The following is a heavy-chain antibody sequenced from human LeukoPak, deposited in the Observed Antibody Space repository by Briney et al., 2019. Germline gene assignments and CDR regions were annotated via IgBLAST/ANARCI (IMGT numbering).Heavy chain of an antibody. V-gene: IGHV4-4*07. CDR1: GGSISYFY. Sequence: SETLSLTCSVSGGSISYFYWSWIRQAAGKGLEWIGRISGSGSTDYNASLKSRVTISIDTSKNQFSLKLTSVTAADTAVYYCARQTGSGLFILPGGQGTLVTVSS. D-gene: IGHD3/OR15-3a*01. CDR3: ARQTGSGLFILP. J-gene: IGHJ4*02. CDR2: ISGSGST.